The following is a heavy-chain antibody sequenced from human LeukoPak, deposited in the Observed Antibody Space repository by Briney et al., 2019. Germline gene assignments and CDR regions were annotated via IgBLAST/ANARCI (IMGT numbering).Heavy chain of an antibody. J-gene: IGHJ4*02. CDR3: ARDLSYYYDSSGSHGDY. D-gene: IGHD3-22*01. Sequence: GGSLRLSCAASGFTFSSYWMSWVRQAPGKGLEWVANIKQDGSEKYYVDSVKGRFTISRDNAKNSLYLQMNSLRAEDTAVYYCARDLSYYYDSSGSHGDYWGQGTLVTVSS. V-gene: IGHV3-7*01. CDR2: IKQDGSEK. CDR1: GFTFSSYW.